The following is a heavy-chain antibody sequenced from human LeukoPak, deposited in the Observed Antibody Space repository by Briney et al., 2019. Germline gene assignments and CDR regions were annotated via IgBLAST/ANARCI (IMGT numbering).Heavy chain of an antibody. CDR2: IDTSASYI. CDR3: ARGRSITLLRGVAMSDGFDI. CDR1: GFTFSSYS. J-gene: IGHJ3*02. Sequence: PGGSLRLSCAASGFTFSSYSMNWVRLAPGKGLEWVSFIDTSASYIYYGDSVKGRFTISRDNAKNSLFLQMSGLRAEDTAVYYCARGRSITLLRGVAMSDGFDIWGQGAMVTVSS. D-gene: IGHD3-10*01. V-gene: IGHV3-21*01.